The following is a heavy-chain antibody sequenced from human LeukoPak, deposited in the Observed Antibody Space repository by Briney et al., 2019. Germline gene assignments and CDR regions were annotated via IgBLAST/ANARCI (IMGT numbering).Heavy chain of an antibody. CDR3: ARSYQLRIRGMNWFDP. D-gene: IGHD2-2*01. Sequence: SETLSLTCTVSGGSISSSSYYWGWIRQPPGKGLEWLGCIYYSGSTYYNPSLKSRVTISVDTSKTQFSLKLSSVTAADTAVYYCARSYQLRIRGMNWFDPWGQGTLVTVSS. CDR2: IYYSGST. CDR1: GGSISSSSYY. J-gene: IGHJ5*02. V-gene: IGHV4-39*07.